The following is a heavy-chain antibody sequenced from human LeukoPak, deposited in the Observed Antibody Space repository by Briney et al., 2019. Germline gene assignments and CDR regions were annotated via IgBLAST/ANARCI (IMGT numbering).Heavy chain of an antibody. J-gene: IGHJ4*02. CDR3: AKGGRGNGEVY. CDR2: IKQDGSEK. Sequence: SGGSLRLSCAASGFTFSNYAMTWVRQAPGKGLEWVANIKQDGSEKNYVDSVKGRFTISRDNAKSSLFLQMNDLRAEDTAVYYCAKGGRGNGEVYWGQGTLVTVSS. CDR1: GFTFSNYA. D-gene: IGHD2-8*01. V-gene: IGHV3-7*01.